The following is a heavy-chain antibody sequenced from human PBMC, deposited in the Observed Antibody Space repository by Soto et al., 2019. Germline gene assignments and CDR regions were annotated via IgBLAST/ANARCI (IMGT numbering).Heavy chain of an antibody. J-gene: IGHJ4*02. CDR3: AKGVGANIDYYFDY. CDR2: ISGSGGTT. CDR1: AVPLNSYA. D-gene: IGHD1-26*01. Sequence: PGGSLRLSCAASAVPLNSYAMSWVRQDPGKGLEWVSSISGSGGTTYYADSVKGRFTISRDNSKNTLSLQMNSLRAEDTAIYYCAKGVGANIDYYFDYWGQGTLVTVSS. V-gene: IGHV3-23*01.